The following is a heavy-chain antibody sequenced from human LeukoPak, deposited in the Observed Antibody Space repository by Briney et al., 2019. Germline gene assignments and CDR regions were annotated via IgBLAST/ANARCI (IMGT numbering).Heavy chain of an antibody. CDR1: PYYFINFW. D-gene: IGHD2/OR15-2a*01. Sequence: GESLKISCKDSPYYFINFWIGWVRQMPGKGLEWMGIIYPADSDTRYNPSFQGHVTISADRSASTAYLQWHSLKASDTAIYYCARGINDEYFQSWGQGTLVAVSS. J-gene: IGHJ1*01. CDR2: IYPADSDT. CDR3: ARGINDEYFQS. V-gene: IGHV5-51*01.